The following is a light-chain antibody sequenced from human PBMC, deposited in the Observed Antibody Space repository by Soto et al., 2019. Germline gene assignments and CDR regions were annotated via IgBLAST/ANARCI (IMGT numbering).Light chain of an antibody. CDR3: SSYTSSSTLV. CDR2: DVT. V-gene: IGLV2-14*01. Sequence: QSALTQPDFVSGSPGQSITISCTGNNSDIGGYNFVSWYQQHPGKVPKLMIYDVTNRPSGVSNRFYVSKSGNTASLTISGLQDEAEADYYCSSYTSSSTLVFGTGPKLTVL. J-gene: IGLJ1*01. CDR1: NSDIGGYNF.